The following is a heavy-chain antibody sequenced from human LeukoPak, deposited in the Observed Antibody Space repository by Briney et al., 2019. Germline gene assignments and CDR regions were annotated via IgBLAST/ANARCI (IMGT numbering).Heavy chain of an antibody. CDR3: AKERRRTMDY. V-gene: IGHV3-30*18. Sequence: GGSLRLSCAASGFTFSSYGMHWVRQAPGKGLEWVAVMSYDGSNKYYADSVKGRFTISRDNSKNTLYLQMNSLRAEDTAVYYCAKERRRTMDYWGQGTLVTVSS. CDR2: MSYDGSNK. J-gene: IGHJ4*02. CDR1: GFTFSSYG. D-gene: IGHD3-10*01.